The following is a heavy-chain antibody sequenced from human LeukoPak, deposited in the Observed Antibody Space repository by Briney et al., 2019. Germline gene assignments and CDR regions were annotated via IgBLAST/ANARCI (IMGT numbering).Heavy chain of an antibody. CDR3: AREGYDILTGYHYGQNWFDP. CDR1: GGTFSSYA. CDR2: IIPIFGTA. J-gene: IGHJ5*02. V-gene: IGHV1-69*01. D-gene: IGHD3-9*01. Sequence: SVKVSCKASGGTFSSYAISWVRQAPGQGLGWMGGIIPIFGTANYAQKFQGRVTITADESTSTAYMELSSLRSEDTAVYYCAREGYDILTGYHYGQNWFDPWGQGTLVTVSS.